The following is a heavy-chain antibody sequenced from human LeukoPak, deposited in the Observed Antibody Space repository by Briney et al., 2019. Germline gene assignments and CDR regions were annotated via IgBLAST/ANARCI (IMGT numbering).Heavy chain of an antibody. CDR1: GFTFSSYC. CDR3: ARDATVTLSPSAEYFHH. CDR2: ISSSSNYI. V-gene: IGHV3-21*01. Sequence: PGGSLRLSCAASGFTFSSYCMNWVRQAPGKGLEWVSSISSSSNYIYYADSVKGRFTISRDNAKNSLYLQMNSLRAEDTAVYYCARDATVTLSPSAEYFHHWGQGTLVTVSS. J-gene: IGHJ1*01. D-gene: IGHD4-17*01.